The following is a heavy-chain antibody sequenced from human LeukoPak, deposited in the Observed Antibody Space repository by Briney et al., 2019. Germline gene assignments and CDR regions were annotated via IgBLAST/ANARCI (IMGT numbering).Heavy chain of an antibody. J-gene: IGHJ4*02. CDR2: IKSKTDGGTT. Sequence: SGGSLRLSCAASGFTSTYAWMSWVRQAPGKGLEWVGRIKSKTDGGTTDYAAPVKGRFTISRDDSKDTLYLQMNSLKTEDTAVYYCTTDSTRFDYWGQGTLVTVSS. CDR1: GFTSTYAW. D-gene: IGHD3-3*02. V-gene: IGHV3-15*01. CDR3: TTDSTRFDY.